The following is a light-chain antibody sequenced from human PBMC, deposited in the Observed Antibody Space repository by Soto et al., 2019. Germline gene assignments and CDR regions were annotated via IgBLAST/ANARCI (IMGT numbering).Light chain of an antibody. CDR1: QSISSSY. V-gene: IGKV3-20*01. CDR2: GAS. J-gene: IGKJ4*01. CDR3: QQYDDSRLT. Sequence: EIVLTQSPGTLSLSPGERATLSCRASQSISSSYFAWYQQKPGQAPRLLIYGASRRATGIPDRFSGSGSGTDFTLTISRLEPEDFAVYYCQQYDDSRLTFGGGTKVEIK.